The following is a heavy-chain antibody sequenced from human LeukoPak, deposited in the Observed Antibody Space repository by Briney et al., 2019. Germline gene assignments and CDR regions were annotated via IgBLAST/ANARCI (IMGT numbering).Heavy chain of an antibody. CDR1: GYSFTGYY. CDR2: INPNSGGT. D-gene: IGHD6-13*01. J-gene: IGHJ6*03. V-gene: IGHV1-2*02. Sequence: ASVKVSCKASGYSFTGYYTHWVRQAPGQGLEWMGWINPNSGGTNYAQKFQGRVTMTRDTSISTAYMELSRLRSDDTAVYYCVRDDGTAAVPMDVWGKGTTVTVSS. CDR3: VRDDGTAAVPMDV.